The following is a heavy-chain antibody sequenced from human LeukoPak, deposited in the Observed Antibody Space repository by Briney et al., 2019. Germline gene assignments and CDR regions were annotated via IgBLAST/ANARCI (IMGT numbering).Heavy chain of an antibody. V-gene: IGHV4-59*01. CDR2: PYYSGST. J-gene: IGHJ5*02. Sequence: SETLSLTCTVSGGSISSYYWSWIRQPPGKGLEGIGYPYYSGSTNYNPSLKSRVTISVDTSKNQFSLKLSSVTAADTAVYYCARGDYYDSSGYPNWFDPWGQGTLVTVSS. CDR1: GGSISSYY. D-gene: IGHD3-22*01. CDR3: ARGDYYDSSGYPNWFDP.